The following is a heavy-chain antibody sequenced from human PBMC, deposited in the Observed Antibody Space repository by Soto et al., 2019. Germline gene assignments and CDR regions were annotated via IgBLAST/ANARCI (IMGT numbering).Heavy chain of an antibody. CDR3: ARVEVATIQRGFDY. CDR1: VYTFTGYY. D-gene: IGHD5-12*01. Sequence: ASVKFSFKASVYTFTGYYMHWLRQAPGQGLEWMGWINHNSGGTNYSQKFQGRGTITADESTSTAYMELSSLRSEDTAVYYCARVEVATIQRGFDYWGQGTLVTVSS. J-gene: IGHJ4*02. V-gene: IGHV1-2*02. CDR2: INHNSGGT.